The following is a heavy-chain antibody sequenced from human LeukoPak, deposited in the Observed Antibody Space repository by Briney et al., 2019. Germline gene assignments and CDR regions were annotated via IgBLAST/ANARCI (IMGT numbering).Heavy chain of an antibody. V-gene: IGHV4-59*01. CDR2: IYYTGST. CDR1: GGSISSFY. CDR3: ARVGITIFGVGPEYFQH. J-gene: IGHJ1*01. Sequence: PSETLSLTCTVSGGSISSFYWSGIRQPPGKGLEWSGYIYYTGSTNYNPSLKSRVTIQVDTSKNQFSLKLTSVPAADTAVYYCARVGITIFGVGPEYFQHWGQGTLVTVSS. D-gene: IGHD3-3*01.